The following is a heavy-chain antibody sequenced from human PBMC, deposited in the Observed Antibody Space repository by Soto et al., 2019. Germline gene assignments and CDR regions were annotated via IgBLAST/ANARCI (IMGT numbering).Heavy chain of an antibody. CDR1: GYKFTGDH. D-gene: IGHD6-19*01. CDR3: ARGEVHSSGWNFDF. Sequence: QVQLVQSGAEVRKPGASVKVSCKASGYKFTGDHLHWVRQTPGLGLEWIGRINPNSGSTNYAQKFQCRVSLTRDTSTTTAYMELSILRSEDTAVYYCARGEVHSSGWNFDFWGQGTLVTVSS. V-gene: IGHV1-46*03. J-gene: IGHJ4*02. CDR2: INPNSGST.